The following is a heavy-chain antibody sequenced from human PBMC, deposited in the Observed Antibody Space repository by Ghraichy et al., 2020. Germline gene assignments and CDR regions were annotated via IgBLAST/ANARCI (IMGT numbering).Heavy chain of an antibody. CDR1: GFTFSSYD. D-gene: IGHD6-25*01. V-gene: IGHV3-23*01. J-gene: IGHJ4*02. CDR2: VVNSGVST. CDR3: AKRDSNGWFHDY. Sequence: GGSLRLSCVASGFTFSSYDMTWVRQAPGKGLEWVSAVVNSGVSTYYADSVRGRFTISRDNSKNTLFLQMNSLRAEDTAVYYCAKRDSNGWFHDYWGQGTLVTVSS.